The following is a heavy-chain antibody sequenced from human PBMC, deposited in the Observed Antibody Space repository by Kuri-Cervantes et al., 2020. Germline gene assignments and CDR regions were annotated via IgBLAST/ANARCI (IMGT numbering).Heavy chain of an antibody. Sequence: GGSLRLSCAASGFTFSSYSMNWVRQAPGKGLEWVSYISSSSSTIYYADSVKGRFTISRDNAKNSLYLQMNSLRDEDTAVYYCARVQGEVVPSGGDYYYYYGTDVWGQGTTVTVSS. CDR2: ISSSSSTI. J-gene: IGHJ6*02. V-gene: IGHV3-48*02. CDR3: ARVQGEVVPSGGDYYYYYGTDV. CDR1: GFTFSSYS. D-gene: IGHD2-2*01.